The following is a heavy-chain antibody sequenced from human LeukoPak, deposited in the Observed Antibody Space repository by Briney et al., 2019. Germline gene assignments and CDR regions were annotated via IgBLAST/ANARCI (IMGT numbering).Heavy chain of an antibody. J-gene: IGHJ4*02. V-gene: IGHV3-30*11. D-gene: IGHD3-9*01. CDR3: ATPDSRYFDWLLY. CDR2: IAYDGSNE. Sequence: GGSLRLSCAASGFTFSNYAMYWFRQARAKGLEWVAGIAYDGSNEYYADYVKGRFTISRDNSKNSLYLQMNSLRTEDTALYYCATPDSRYFDWLLYWGQGTLVTVSS. CDR1: GFTFSNYA.